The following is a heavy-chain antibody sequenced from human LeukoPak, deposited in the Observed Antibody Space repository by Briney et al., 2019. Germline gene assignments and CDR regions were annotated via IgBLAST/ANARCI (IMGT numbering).Heavy chain of an antibody. CDR1: GGSISSYY. D-gene: IGHD3-22*01. J-gene: IGHJ3*02. CDR2: IYYSGST. V-gene: IGHV4-59*08. Sequence: SETLSLTCTVSGGSISSYYWSWIRQPPGKGLEWIGYIYYSGSTSYNPSLKSRVTISVDTSKNQFSLRLSSVTAADTAVYYCARPLCYYDSSGYEACAFDIWGQGTMVTVSS. CDR3: ARPLCYYDSSGYEACAFDI.